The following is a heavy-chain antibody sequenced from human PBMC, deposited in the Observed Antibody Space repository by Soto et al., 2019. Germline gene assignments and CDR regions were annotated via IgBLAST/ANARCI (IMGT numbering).Heavy chain of an antibody. CDR1: GGTFISYT. CDR2: IIPILGIA. V-gene: IGHV1-69*02. J-gene: IGHJ4*02. Sequence: SVKVSCKASGGTFISYTISWVRQAPGQGLEWMGRIIPILGIANYAQKFQGRVTITADKSTSTAYMELSSLRSEDTAVYYCARVPRISGTLDYWGQGTLVTVSS. CDR3: ARVPRISGTLDY.